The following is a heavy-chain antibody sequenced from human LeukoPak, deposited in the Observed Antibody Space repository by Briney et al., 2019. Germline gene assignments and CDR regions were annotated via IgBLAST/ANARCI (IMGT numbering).Heavy chain of an antibody. D-gene: IGHD3-10*01. J-gene: IGHJ5*02. Sequence: SVKVSCKASGGTFSSYAIIWVRQAPGQGLEWMGRIIPILGIANYAQKFQGRVTITADKSTSTAYMELSSLRSEDTAVYYCARGLLRFGESNNWFDPWGQGTLVTVSS. CDR2: IIPILGIA. CDR1: GGTFSSYA. CDR3: ARGLLRFGESNNWFDP. V-gene: IGHV1-69*04.